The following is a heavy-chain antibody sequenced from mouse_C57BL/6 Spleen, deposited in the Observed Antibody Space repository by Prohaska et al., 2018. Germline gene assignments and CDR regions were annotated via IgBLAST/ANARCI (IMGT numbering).Heavy chain of an antibody. CDR1: GYTFTSYW. V-gene: IGHV1-5*01. CDR3: TRGRAVSYAMDY. CDR2: IYPGNSDT. D-gene: IGHD3-3*01. Sequence: EVQLQQSGTVLARPGASVKMSCKTSGYTFTSYWMHWVKQRPGQGLEWIGAIYPGNSDTSYNQKFKGKAKLTAVTSASTAYMELSSLTNEDSAVYYCTRGRAVSYAMDYWGQGTSVTVSS. J-gene: IGHJ4*01.